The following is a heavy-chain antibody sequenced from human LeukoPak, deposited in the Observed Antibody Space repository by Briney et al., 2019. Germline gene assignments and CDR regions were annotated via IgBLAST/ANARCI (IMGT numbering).Heavy chain of an antibody. CDR1: GGSFSGYY. CDR3: SYLMRFGELLHDY. CDR2: INHSGST. Sequence: SETLSLTCAVYGGSFSGYYWGWIRQPLGKGLEWIGEINHSGSTNYNPSLKSRVTISVDTSKNQFSLKLSSVTAADTAVYYCSYLMRFGELLHDYWGQGTLVTVSS. V-gene: IGHV4-34*01. J-gene: IGHJ4*02. D-gene: IGHD3-10*01.